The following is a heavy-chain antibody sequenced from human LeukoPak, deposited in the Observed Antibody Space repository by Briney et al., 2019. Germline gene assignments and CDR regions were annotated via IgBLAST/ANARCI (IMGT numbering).Heavy chain of an antibody. CDR1: GYTFTGYY. Sequence: ASVKVSCKASGYTFTGYYMHWVRQAPGQGLEGMGWINPNSGGTNYAQKFQGRVTMTRDTSISTAYMELSRLRSDDTAVYYCARDAPFTGDRVWYFDYWGQGTLVTVSS. J-gene: IGHJ4*02. V-gene: IGHV1-2*02. CDR3: ARDAPFTGDRVWYFDY. D-gene: IGHD7-27*01. CDR2: INPNSGGT.